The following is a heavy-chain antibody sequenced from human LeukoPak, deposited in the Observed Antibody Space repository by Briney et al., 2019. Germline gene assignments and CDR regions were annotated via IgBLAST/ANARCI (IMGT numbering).Heavy chain of an antibody. CDR2: ISWNSGSI. CDR3: VPSGYYNY. D-gene: IGHD3-22*01. V-gene: IGHV3-9*01. J-gene: IGHJ4*02. CDR1: GFTFDDYA. Sequence: SLRLSCAASGFTFDDYAMHWVRQAPGKGLEWVSGISWNSGSIGYADSVKGRFTISRDNAKNSLYLQMNSLRAEDTALYYCVPSGYYNYWGQGTLDTVSS.